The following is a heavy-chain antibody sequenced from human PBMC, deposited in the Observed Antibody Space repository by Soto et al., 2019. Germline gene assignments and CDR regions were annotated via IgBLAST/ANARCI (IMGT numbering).Heavy chain of an antibody. CDR2: ISPAGTNQ. V-gene: IGHV3-30*03. J-gene: IGHJ1*01. Sequence: GSLRLSCVASGXIFSDYAMHWARQAPGKGLEWVALISPAGTNQYYADSAKGRFTISRDNSKNTLYLQMNSLRTEDTGLYYCARENSRISPRLFPHWGHGTLVTVS. CDR1: GXIFSDYA. CDR3: ARENSRISPRLFPH. D-gene: IGHD2-21*01.